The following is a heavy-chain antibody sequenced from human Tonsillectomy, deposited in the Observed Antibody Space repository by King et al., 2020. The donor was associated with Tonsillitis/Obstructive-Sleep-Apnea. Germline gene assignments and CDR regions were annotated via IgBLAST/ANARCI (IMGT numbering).Heavy chain of an antibody. V-gene: IGHV3-15*01. CDR2: IKSKTDGGTT. Sequence: VQLVESGGGLVKPGGSLRLSCAASGFTFSNAWMSWVRQAPGKGLEWVGRIKSKTDGGTTDYAAPVKGRFTISRDDSKNTLYLQMNSLKTEDTAVYYCTTDTMYGRSASCYITDALDIWGPGTMVTVSS. J-gene: IGHJ3*02. CDR1: GFTFSNAW. D-gene: IGHD2-2*02. CDR3: TTDTMYGRSASCYITDALDI.